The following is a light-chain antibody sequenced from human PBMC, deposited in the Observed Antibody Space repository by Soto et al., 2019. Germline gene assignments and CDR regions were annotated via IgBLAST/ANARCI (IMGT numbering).Light chain of an antibody. CDR3: QQYNNWPPGT. CDR2: GAS. CDR1: QSVSSN. Sequence: EIVMTQSPATLSVSLGERATLSCRASQSVSSNLAWYQQKPGQAPRLLIYGASTRATGIPDRFSGSGSGTEFTLTISSLQSEDFAVYYCQQYNNWPPGTFGQGTKLEI. J-gene: IGKJ2*02. V-gene: IGKV3D-15*01.